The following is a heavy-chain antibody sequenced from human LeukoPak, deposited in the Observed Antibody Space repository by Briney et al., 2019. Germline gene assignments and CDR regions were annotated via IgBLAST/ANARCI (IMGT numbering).Heavy chain of an antibody. Sequence: GGSLRLSCAASGFTFITYAMTWVRQAPGKGLDWVSTISAGGAGTYYADSVKGRFTTSRDNSKNTLYLQMNGLRAEDTALYYCVKGYSSGWTREYYGMDVWGQGTTVTVSS. CDR3: VKGYSSGWTREYYGMDV. D-gene: IGHD6-19*01. J-gene: IGHJ6*02. CDR1: GFTFITYA. V-gene: IGHV3-23*01. CDR2: ISAGGAGT.